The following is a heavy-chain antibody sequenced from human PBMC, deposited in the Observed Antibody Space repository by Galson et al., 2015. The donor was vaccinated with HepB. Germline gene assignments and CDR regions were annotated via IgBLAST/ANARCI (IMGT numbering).Heavy chain of an antibody. CDR3: ARDPGGGDWHYLDY. CDR2: IWWDGSKK. J-gene: IGHJ4*02. Sequence: SLRLSCAASGFSFGSHGFHWVRQAPGKGLEWVALIWWDGSKKFYGNSVKGRFTISRGNSVNTIYLQMNTLRADDTAVYYCARDPGGGDWHYLDYWGQGSLVSVSS. CDR1: GFSFGSHG. D-gene: IGHD2-21*01. V-gene: IGHV3-33*01.